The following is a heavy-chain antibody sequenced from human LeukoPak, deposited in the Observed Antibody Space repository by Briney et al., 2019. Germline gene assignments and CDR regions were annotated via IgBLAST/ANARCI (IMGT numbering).Heavy chain of an antibody. CDR1: GFTFNIYW. J-gene: IGHJ5*02. D-gene: IGHD3-22*01. CDR2: IHSDGTTT. CDR3: ARDVYYSLDP. Sequence: GGSLRLSCEASGFTFNIYWMNWVRLAPGKGLVSVSRIHSDGTTTSYADSVKGRFTISRDNAKNTVYLQMNNLRAEDTAVYFCARDVYYSLDPRGQGTQVTVSS. V-gene: IGHV3-74*01.